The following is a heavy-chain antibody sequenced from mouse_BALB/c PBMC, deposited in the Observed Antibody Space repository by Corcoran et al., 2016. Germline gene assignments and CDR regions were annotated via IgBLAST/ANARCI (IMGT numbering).Heavy chain of an antibody. CDR1: GYSFTGYY. V-gene: IGHV1-26*01. CDR2: INPYNGAT. CDR3: ARGRRYFDY. Sequence: EVQLQQSGPELMKPGASVKISCKASGYSFTGYYMHWVKQSHVKSLEWIGRINPYNGATSYNQNFKDKASLTVDKSSSTAYMELHSLTSEDSAVYYCARGRRYFDYWGQGTTLTVSS. J-gene: IGHJ2*01.